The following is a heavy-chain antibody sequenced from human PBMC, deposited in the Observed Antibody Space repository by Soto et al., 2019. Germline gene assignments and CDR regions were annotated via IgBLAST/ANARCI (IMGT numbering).Heavy chain of an antibody. V-gene: IGHV1-2*04. CDR1: GYTFTDFH. D-gene: IGHD6-19*01. CDR2: VNPNSGGT. Sequence: QVQLVQSGAEVKKPGASVKVSCKASGYTFTDFHIHWVRQAPGQGLEWMGWVNPNSGGTNYAQKFQGWVTMTRDTSIRTAYMELSSVKADETALYYCARGSARLVVAGSPLQYYYYMDVWGKGTTVTVSS. J-gene: IGHJ6*03. CDR3: ARGSARLVVAGSPLQYYYYMDV.